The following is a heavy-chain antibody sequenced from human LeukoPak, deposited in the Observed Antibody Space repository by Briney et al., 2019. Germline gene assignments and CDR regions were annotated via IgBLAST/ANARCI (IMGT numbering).Heavy chain of an antibody. CDR3: VRDAQRGFDYSNSLQY. Sequence: PGGSLRLSCEASGFIFNHYALHWVRQAPNKGLEWVAAIWSDGTNRYYADSVKGRFSIFRDDSQKRVFLQMNSLRAEDTAVYYCVRDAQRGFDYSNSLQYWGQGALVTVSS. CDR1: GFIFNHYA. J-gene: IGHJ4*02. D-gene: IGHD4-11*01. V-gene: IGHV3-33*01. CDR2: IWSDGTNR.